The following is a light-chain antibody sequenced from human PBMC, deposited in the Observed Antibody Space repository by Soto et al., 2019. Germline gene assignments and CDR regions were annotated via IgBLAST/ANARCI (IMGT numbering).Light chain of an antibody. J-gene: IGKJ4*01. V-gene: IGKV2-28*01. CDR3: MQALQTPLT. CDR2: LGS. CDR1: QSLLHSNGYNY. Sequence: DIVMTQSPLSLPVPPGEPASISFRSSQSLLHSNGYNYLDWYLQKPGQSPQLLIYLGSNRASGVPDRFSGSGSGTDFTLKISRVEAEDVGVYYCMQALQTPLTFGGGTKVDIK.